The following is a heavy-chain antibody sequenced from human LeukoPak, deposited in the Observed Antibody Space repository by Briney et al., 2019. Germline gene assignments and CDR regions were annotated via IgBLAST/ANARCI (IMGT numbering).Heavy chain of an antibody. CDR1: GFRFSDYY. J-gene: IGHJ4*02. D-gene: IGHD3-10*01. Sequence: PGGSLRLSCAASGFRFSDYYMGWIRQAPGKGQEWVSHISSSGSTIYYADSMKGRFTISRDNAKNSLYLQMNSLRAEDTAVYYCARALWLGEGFFDYWGQGTLVTVSS. V-gene: IGHV3-11*04. CDR2: ISSSGSTI. CDR3: ARALWLGEGFFDY.